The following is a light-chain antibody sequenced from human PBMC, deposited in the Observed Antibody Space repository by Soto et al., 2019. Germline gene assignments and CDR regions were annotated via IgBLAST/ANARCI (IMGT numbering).Light chain of an antibody. V-gene: IGLV3-21*04. CDR1: NIGSKS. J-gene: IGLJ2*01. CDR3: QVWDSSSDHVV. Sequence: SYELTQPPSVSVATGKTARITCGGYNIGSKSVHWYQQKPGQAPVLVIYYDSDRPSGIPERFSGSNSGNTATLTISRVEAGDEDDYYCQVWDSSSDHVVFGGGTKLTVL. CDR2: YDS.